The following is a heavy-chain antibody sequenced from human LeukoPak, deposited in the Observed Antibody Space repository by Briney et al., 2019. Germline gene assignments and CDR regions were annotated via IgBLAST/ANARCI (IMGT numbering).Heavy chain of an antibody. CDR3: ARPMKLGIGYYFDY. J-gene: IGHJ4*02. V-gene: IGHV4-39*01. D-gene: IGHD7-27*01. CDR1: GGSISSSSYY. Sequence: SETLSLTCTVSGGSISSSSYYWGWIRQPPGKGLERIGSIYYSGSTYYNPSLKSRVIISVDTSKNQFSLKLSSVTAADTAVYYCARPMKLGIGYYFDYWGQGTLVTVSS. CDR2: IYYSGST.